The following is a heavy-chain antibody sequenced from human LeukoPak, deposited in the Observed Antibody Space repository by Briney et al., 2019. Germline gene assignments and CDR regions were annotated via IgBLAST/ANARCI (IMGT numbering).Heavy chain of an antibody. Sequence: GGSLRLSCAASGFTFSSYGMSWVRQAPGKGLEWVSAISGSGGSTYYADSVKGRFTISRDNSKNTLYLQMNSLRAEDTAVYYCAKALVRPHYYDSSGPPDAFDIWGQGTMVTVSS. J-gene: IGHJ3*02. CDR3: AKALVRPHYYDSSGPPDAFDI. V-gene: IGHV3-23*01. D-gene: IGHD3-22*01. CDR1: GFTFSSYG. CDR2: ISGSGGST.